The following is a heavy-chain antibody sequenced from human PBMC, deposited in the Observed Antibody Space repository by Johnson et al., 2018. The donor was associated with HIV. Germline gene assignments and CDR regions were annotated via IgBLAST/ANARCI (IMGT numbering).Heavy chain of an antibody. CDR1: GFTFSSYG. D-gene: IGHD2-15*01. Sequence: QVQLVESGGGVVQPGRSLRLSCAASGFTFSSYGMHWVRQAPGKGLEWVAVISYDGSNKYYADSVKGRFTISRDNSKNTLYLQMNSLRAEDTALYYCARVVVVVATVRVGAFDIWGQGTMVTVSS. V-gene: IGHV3-30*19. CDR3: ARVVVVVATVRVGAFDI. CDR2: ISYDGSNK. J-gene: IGHJ3*02.